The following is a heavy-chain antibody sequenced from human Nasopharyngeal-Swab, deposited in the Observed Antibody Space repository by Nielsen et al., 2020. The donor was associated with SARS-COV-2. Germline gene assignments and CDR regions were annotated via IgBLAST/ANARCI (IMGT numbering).Heavy chain of an antibody. V-gene: IGHV3-48*03. CDR2: ISSSGSTI. CDR3: AREGYYDSSGYGFDP. CDR1: GITFSSYE. J-gene: IGHJ5*02. D-gene: IGHD3-22*01. Sequence: GESLKISCAASGITFSSYEMNWVRQAPGKGLEWVSYISSSGSTIYYADSVKGRFTISRDNAKNSLYLQMNSLRAEDTAVYYCAREGYYDSSGYGFDPWGQGTLVTVSS.